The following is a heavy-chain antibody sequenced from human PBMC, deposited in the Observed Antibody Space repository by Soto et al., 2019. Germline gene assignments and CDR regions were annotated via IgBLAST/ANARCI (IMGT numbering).Heavy chain of an antibody. V-gene: IGHV4-30-4*01. Sequence: LSLTCTVSGGSINTGDYYWTWIRQPRGKGLEWIGYIYYSGTTYYNPSLKSRVSLSLDTSKNHFSLRLTSVTAADTAVYYCARGVDFEGFSPYGMGVWGQGTTVTVSS. CDR2: IYYSGTT. CDR1: GGSINTGDYY. J-gene: IGHJ6*02. CDR3: ARGVDFEGFSPYGMGV. D-gene: IGHD3-3*01.